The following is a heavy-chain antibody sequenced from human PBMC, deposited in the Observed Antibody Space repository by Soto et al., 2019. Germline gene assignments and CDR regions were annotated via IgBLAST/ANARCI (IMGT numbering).Heavy chain of an antibody. J-gene: IGHJ4*02. D-gene: IGHD4-17*01. CDR3: ARVGSDYSVIGY. V-gene: IGHV4-34*01. Sequence: QVQLQQWGAGLLKPSETLSLTCAVYGGSFSGYYWSWIRQPPGKGLEWIGEINHSGSTNYNPSLKSRVTISVDTSKNQFSLKLSSVTAADTAVYYCARVGSDYSVIGYWGQGTLVTVSS. CDR2: INHSGST. CDR1: GGSFSGYY.